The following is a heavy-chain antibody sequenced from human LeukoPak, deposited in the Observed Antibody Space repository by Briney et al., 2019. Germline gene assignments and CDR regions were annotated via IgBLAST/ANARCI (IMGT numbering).Heavy chain of an antibody. CDR3: ARVSVLRYFDLDY. D-gene: IGHD3-9*01. V-gene: IGHV1-2*02. J-gene: IGHJ4*02. Sequence: ASVQVSCKASGYTFTGYYMHWVRQAPGQGLEWMGWINPNSGGTNYAQKFQGRVTMTRDTSISTAYMELSRLRSDDTAVYYCARVSVLRYFDLDYWGQGTLVTVSS. CDR2: INPNSGGT. CDR1: GYTFTGYY.